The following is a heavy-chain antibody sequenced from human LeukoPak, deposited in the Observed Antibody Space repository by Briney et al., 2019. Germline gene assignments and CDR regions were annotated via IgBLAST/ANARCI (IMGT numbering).Heavy chain of an antibody. V-gene: IGHV1-18*01. CDR1: GYTFTSYG. D-gene: IGHD2-21*02. CDR2: ISAYNGNT. CDR3: AREVVVTAIRLLRGMDV. Sequence: ASVKVSCKASGYTFTSYGISWVRQAPGQGLEWMGWISAYNGNTNYAQKLQGRVTMTTDTSTSTAYMELSSLRSEDTAVYYCAREVVVTAIRLLRGMDVCGQGTTVTVSS. J-gene: IGHJ6*02.